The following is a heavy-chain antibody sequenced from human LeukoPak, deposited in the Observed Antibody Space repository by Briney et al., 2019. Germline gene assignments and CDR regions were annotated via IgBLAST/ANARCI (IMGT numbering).Heavy chain of an antibody. D-gene: IGHD3-3*01. J-gene: IGHJ3*02. CDR1: GFTFSSYW. CDR2: INSDGSST. V-gene: IGHV3-74*01. Sequence: GRSLRLSCAASGFTFSSYWMHWVRQAPGKGLVWVSRINSDGSSTSYADSVKGRFTISRDNAKNTLYLQMNSLRAEDTAVYYCARDSGPTYYDFWSGYLDAFDIWGQGTMVTVSS. CDR3: ARDSGPTYYDFWSGYLDAFDI.